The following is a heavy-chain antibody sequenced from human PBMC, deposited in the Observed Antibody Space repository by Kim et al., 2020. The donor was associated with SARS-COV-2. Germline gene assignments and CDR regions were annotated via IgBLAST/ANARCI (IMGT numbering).Heavy chain of an antibody. V-gene: IGHV4-39*01. D-gene: IGHD5-18*01. CDR2: VYYTGST. CDR1: GDSISSPSYC. Sequence: SETLSLTCTVSGDSISSPSYCWSWIRQPPGRGLEWSATVYYTGSTYYSPSLRSRVTISVDTSKNQFSLTLSSVTAADTAVYYCARRGYNYGFGYFDPWGQGTLGTVSS. CDR3: ARRGYNYGFGYFDP. J-gene: IGHJ5*02.